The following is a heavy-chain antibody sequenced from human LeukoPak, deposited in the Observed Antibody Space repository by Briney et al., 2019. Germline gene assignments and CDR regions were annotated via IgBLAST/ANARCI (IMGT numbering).Heavy chain of an antibody. D-gene: IGHD6-19*01. V-gene: IGHV4-59*08. CDR2: IYYSGST. CDR1: GGSINSYY. Sequence: PSETLCLICTVSGGSINSYYWSWIRQPPGKALEWIGYIYYSGSTNYNPSLKSRVTISVDTSKNQFSLKLSSVTAADTAVYYCARQSIAVANEFDYWGQGTLVTVSS. CDR3: ARQSIAVANEFDY. J-gene: IGHJ4*02.